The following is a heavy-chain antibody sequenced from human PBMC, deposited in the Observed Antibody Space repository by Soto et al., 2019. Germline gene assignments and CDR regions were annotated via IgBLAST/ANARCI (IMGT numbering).Heavy chain of an antibody. CDR3: ARARFLEWLQNYYYYYGMDV. V-gene: IGHV3-23*01. D-gene: IGHD3-3*01. CDR2: ISGSGGST. Sequence: GGSLRLSCAASGFTFSSYAMSWVRQAPGKGLEWVSAISGSGGSTYYADSVKGRFTISRDNSKNTLYLQMNSLRSEDTAVYYCARARFLEWLQNYYYYYGMDVWGQGTTVTVSS. CDR1: GFTFSSYA. J-gene: IGHJ6*02.